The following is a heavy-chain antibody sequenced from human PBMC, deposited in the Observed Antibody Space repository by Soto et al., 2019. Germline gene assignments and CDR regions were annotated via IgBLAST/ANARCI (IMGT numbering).Heavy chain of an antibody. J-gene: IGHJ5*02. CDR2: IYHTGNA. CDR3: ARDFFDSSDYTTNWFDP. V-gene: IGHV4-39*01. Sequence: ETLSLTCSVSGDSISNSRFYWAWIRQPPGEGLEWIGSIYHTGNAYYNPSLKSRVTISVDTSKNQFSLKLTSVTAADAALYYCARDFFDSSDYTTNWFDPWGQGTLLTVSS. CDR1: GDSISNSRFY. D-gene: IGHD3-22*01.